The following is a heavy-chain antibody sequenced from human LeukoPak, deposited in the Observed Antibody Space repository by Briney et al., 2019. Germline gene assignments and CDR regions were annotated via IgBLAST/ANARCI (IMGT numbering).Heavy chain of an antibody. CDR2: ISSSNSYI. Sequence: PGGSLRLSCAASGFTFSSYSMNWVRQAPGKGLEWVSSISSSNSYIYYADSVKGRFTISRDNAKNSLYLQMNSLRAEDTAVYYCARDLWYGDYYFDYWGQGTLVTVSS. D-gene: IGHD4-17*01. CDR1: GFTFSSYS. V-gene: IGHV3-21*01. CDR3: ARDLWYGDYYFDY. J-gene: IGHJ4*02.